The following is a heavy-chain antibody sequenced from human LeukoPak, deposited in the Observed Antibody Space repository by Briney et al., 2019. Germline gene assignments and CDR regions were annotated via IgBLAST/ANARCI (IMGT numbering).Heavy chain of an antibody. J-gene: IGHJ4*02. Sequence: PGGSLRLSCAASGFTFSSYSMNWVRQAPGKGLEWVSSISSSSSYIYYADSVKGRFTISRDNAKNSLYLQMNSLRAEDTAVYYCAKDGSAYYYDSSGYYPDYWGQGTLVTVS. CDR2: ISSSSSYI. CDR3: AKDGSAYYYDSSGYYPDY. CDR1: GFTFSSYS. D-gene: IGHD3-22*01. V-gene: IGHV3-21*01.